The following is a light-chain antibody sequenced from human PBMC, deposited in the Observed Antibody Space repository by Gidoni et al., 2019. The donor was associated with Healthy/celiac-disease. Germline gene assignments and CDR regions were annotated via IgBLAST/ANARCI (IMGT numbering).Light chain of an antibody. CDR1: ELGDKY. Sequence: SYELTQPPSVSVSPGQTASITCSGDELGDKYACWYQQKPGQSPVLVIYPASKRPSGIPERFSGSNSGNTATLTISGTQAMDEADYYCQAWDSSTGRVFGGGTKLTVL. CDR2: PAS. CDR3: QAWDSSTGRV. V-gene: IGLV3-1*01. J-gene: IGLJ2*01.